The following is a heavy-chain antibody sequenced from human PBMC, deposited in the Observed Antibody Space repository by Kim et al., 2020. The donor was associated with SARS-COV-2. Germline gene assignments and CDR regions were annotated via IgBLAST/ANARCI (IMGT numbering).Heavy chain of an antibody. V-gene: IGHV4-39*01. D-gene: IGHD3-22*01. CDR3: ARHKGDYYDSSGHIDY. Sequence: LNSRVTISVNTSKNHFSLKLSSVTAADTAVYYCARHKGDYYDSSGHIDYWGQGTLVTVSS. J-gene: IGHJ4*02.